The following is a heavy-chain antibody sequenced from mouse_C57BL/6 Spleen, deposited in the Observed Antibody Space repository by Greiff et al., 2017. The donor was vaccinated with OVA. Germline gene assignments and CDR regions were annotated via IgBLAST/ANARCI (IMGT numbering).Heavy chain of an antibody. CDR2: IDPSDSET. Sequence: QVQLQQSGAELVRPGSSVKLSCKASGYTFTSYWMHWVKQRPIQGLEWIGNIDPSDSETHYNQKFKDKATLTVDKSSSTAYMQLSSLTSEDSAVEYCARYSNSYWYFDVWGTGTTVTVSS. J-gene: IGHJ1*03. CDR3: ARYSNSYWYFDV. D-gene: IGHD2-5*01. CDR1: GYTFTSYW. V-gene: IGHV1-52*01.